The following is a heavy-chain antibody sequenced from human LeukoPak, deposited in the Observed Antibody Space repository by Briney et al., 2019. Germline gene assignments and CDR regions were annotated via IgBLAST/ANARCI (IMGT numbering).Heavy chain of an antibody. D-gene: IGHD3-3*01. J-gene: IGHJ4*02. CDR2: ISGSGGST. CDR1: GFTFSSYA. V-gene: IGHV3-23*01. Sequence: GGSLRLSCAASGFTFSSYAMSWVRQAPGKGLEWVSAISGSGGSTYYADSVKGRFTISRDNSKDTLYLQMNSLRAEDTAVYYCAKRVFYDFWSGPLPPEWGQGTLVTVSS. CDR3: AKRVFYDFWSGPLPPE.